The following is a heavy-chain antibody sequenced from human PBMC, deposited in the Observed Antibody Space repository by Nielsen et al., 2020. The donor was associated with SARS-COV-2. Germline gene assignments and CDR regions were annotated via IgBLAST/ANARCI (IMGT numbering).Heavy chain of an antibody. Sequence: SETLSLTCAVSGGSVSSNDWWSWVRPPPGKGLEWIGEIYHSGSTNYDPSVKSRVTISVDKSKNQFSLRLTSVSAADTAVYFCARGDLVVVPSPLLGLGPFFYYFCLNVWGRGTTVIVSS. CDR1: GGSVSSNDW. CDR3: ARGDLVVVPSPLLGLGPFFYYFCLNV. CDR2: IYHSGST. D-gene: IGHD2-2*02. J-gene: IGHJ6*03. V-gene: IGHV4-4*02.